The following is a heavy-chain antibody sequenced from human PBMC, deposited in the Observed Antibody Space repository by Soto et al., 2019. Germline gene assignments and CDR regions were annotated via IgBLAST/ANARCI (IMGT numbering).Heavy chain of an antibody. CDR1: GFTFSSYA. J-gene: IGHJ4*02. CDR3: AKDLSIGYCSGGSCYSDY. CDR2: ISGSGGST. D-gene: IGHD2-15*01. V-gene: IGHV3-23*01. Sequence: GGSLRLSCAASGFTFSSYAMSWVRQAPGKGLEWVSAISGSGGSTYYADSVQGRFTISRDNSKNTLYLQMNSLRAEDTAVYYCAKDLSIGYCSGGSCYSDYWGQGILVTVSS.